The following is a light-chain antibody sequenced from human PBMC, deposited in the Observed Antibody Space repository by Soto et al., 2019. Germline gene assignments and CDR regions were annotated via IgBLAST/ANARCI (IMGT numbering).Light chain of an antibody. J-gene: IGLJ1*01. V-gene: IGLV2-11*01. Sequence: QSALTQPRSVSGSPGQSVTISCTGTSSDVGYYNYVSWYQQHPGKAPKVMIYDVSKRPSGVPDRFSGSKSGNTASLTISGLQAEDEADYYCCSSAGSFTYVFGTGTKVTVL. CDR1: SSDVGYYNY. CDR3: CSSAGSFTYV. CDR2: DVS.